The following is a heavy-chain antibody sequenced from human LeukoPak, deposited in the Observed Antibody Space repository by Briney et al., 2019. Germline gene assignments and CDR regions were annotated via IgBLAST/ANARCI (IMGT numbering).Heavy chain of an antibody. CDR2: MNPNSGNT. Sequence: ASVKVSCRASGYTFTSYDINWVRQATGQGLEWMGWMNPNSGNTGYAQKFQGRVTITRNTSISTAYMELSSLRSEDTAVYYCARVTCGGNSYAFDIWGQGTMVTVSS. V-gene: IGHV1-8*03. CDR3: ARVTCGGNSYAFDI. J-gene: IGHJ3*02. CDR1: GYTFTSYD. D-gene: IGHD4-23*01.